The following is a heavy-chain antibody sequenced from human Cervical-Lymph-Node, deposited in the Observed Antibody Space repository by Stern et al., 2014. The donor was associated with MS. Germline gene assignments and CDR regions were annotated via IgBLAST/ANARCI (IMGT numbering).Heavy chain of an antibody. Sequence: QLVQSGGGPVEPGGSLRLSCAASGFTFSDYYMNWIRQPPGKGLEWISYIKRRGRMNYYADMVKGRFNISRDHANGSVYLQMNGLRADDTAVYYCAGESGRSSPFEYWSQGTLVIVSS. CDR1: GFTFSDYY. V-gene: IGHV3-11*01. CDR2: IKRRGRMN. J-gene: IGHJ4*02. CDR3: AGESGRSSPFEY. D-gene: IGHD6-6*01.